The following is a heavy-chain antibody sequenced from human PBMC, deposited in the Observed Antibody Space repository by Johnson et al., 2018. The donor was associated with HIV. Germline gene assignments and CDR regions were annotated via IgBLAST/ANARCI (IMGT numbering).Heavy chain of an antibody. CDR3: VRVGGDHGNAFDS. D-gene: IGHD2-21*02. J-gene: IGHJ3*02. CDR2: SRNKVKSYTT. V-gene: IGHV3-72*01. Sequence: VQLVESGGGLVKPWGSLTLSCAASGFSVSDHYMDWVRQAPGKGLEWVGRSRNKVKSYTTEYAASVKGRFTVSRDESKNSLYLQMFSLKTEDTAGYYCVRVGGDHGNAFDSWGQGTMVSVSS. CDR1: GFSVSDHY.